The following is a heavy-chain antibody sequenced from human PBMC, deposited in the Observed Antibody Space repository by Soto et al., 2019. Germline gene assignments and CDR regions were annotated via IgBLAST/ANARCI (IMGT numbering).Heavy chain of an antibody. V-gene: IGHV3-7*04. D-gene: IGHD6-19*01. CDR2: IKEDGSEK. Sequence: EVQLVDSGGGLVQPGGSLRLSCAASGFTFSSYWMSWVRKASGKGLECVASIKEDGSEKYYVDSVKGRFTISRDDAKNSLYLQMNSLRVEDTAVYYCTRDLGWGWFDPWGQGTLVTVSS. CDR3: TRDLGWGWFDP. J-gene: IGHJ5*02. CDR1: GFTFSSYW.